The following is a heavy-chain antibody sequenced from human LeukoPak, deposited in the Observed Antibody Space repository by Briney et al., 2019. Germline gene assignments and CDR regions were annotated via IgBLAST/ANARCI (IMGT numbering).Heavy chain of an antibody. CDR3: ARDKGAAGDY. V-gene: IGHV1-18*01. D-gene: IGHD6-13*01. CDR2: ISAYNGNT. Sequence: GASVKVSCKASGYTFTSYGISWVRQAPGQGLEWMGWISAYNGNTDYAQKLQGRVTMTTVTSTTTAYMELRSLRSDDTAVYYCARDKGAAGDYWGQGTLVTVSS. J-gene: IGHJ4*02. CDR1: GYTFTSYG.